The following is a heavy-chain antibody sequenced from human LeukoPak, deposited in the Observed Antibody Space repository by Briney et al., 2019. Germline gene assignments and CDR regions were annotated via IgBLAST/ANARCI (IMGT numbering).Heavy chain of an antibody. CDR2: ISSSSSTI. J-gene: IGHJ5*02. D-gene: IGHD6-6*01. CDR1: GFTFSSYS. Sequence: GGSLRLSCATSGFTFSSYSMNWVRQAPGKGLEWVSYISSSSSTIYYADSVKGRFTISRDNAKNSLYLQMNSLRAEDTAVYYCASLDSSSAGNWFDPWGQGTLVTASS. CDR3: ASLDSSSAGNWFDP. V-gene: IGHV3-48*04.